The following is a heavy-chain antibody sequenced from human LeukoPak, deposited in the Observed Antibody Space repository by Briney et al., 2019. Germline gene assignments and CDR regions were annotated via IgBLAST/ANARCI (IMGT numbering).Heavy chain of an antibody. CDR3: ARSRHDYGDYVPFDY. J-gene: IGHJ4*02. CDR2: IYHSGST. D-gene: IGHD4-17*01. Sequence: PSETLSLTCAVSGGSISSGGYSWRWIRQPPGTGLEWIGYIYHSGSTYYNPSLKSRVTISVDRSKNQFSLKLSPVTAADTAVYYCARSRHDYGDYVPFDYWGQGTLVTVSS. V-gene: IGHV4-30-2*01. CDR1: GGSISSGGYS.